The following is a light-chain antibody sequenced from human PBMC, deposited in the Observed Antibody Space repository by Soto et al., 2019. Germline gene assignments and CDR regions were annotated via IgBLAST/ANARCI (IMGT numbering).Light chain of an antibody. Sequence: QSVLTQPPSASGTPGQRVTISCSGRSSNIGTNTVIWYQQLPGAAPKLLIYSDNQRPSGVPDRFSGSKSGTSASLAISGLQSEDEADYYCVAWDVSLVVFGGGTKLTVL. V-gene: IGLV1-44*01. CDR2: SDN. CDR3: VAWDVSLVV. CDR1: SSNIGTNT. J-gene: IGLJ2*01.